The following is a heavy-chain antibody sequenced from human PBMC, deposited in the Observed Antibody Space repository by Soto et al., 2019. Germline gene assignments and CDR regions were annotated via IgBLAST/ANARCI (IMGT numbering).Heavy chain of an antibody. V-gene: IGHV1-18*01. CDR1: GYTFTSYA. J-gene: IGHJ2*01. Sequence: QVQLVQSGAEVKKPGASVKVSCKASGYTFTSYAISWVRQAPGQGLEWMGWISGNTGDTRYAQKLQGRVTMTTDTSTSTVYIELRRLRSDDTAVYYCARVDWGNGYWYFDLWGRGTLVTVSS. D-gene: IGHD3-9*01. CDR3: ARVDWGNGYWYFDL. CDR2: ISGNTGDT.